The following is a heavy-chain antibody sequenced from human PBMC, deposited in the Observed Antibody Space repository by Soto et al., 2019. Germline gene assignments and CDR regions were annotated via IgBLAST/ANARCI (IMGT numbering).Heavy chain of an antibody. J-gene: IGHJ6*02. D-gene: IGHD1-26*01. CDR1: GFTLSSYG. V-gene: IGHV3-30*18. Sequence: GGSLRLSCAASGFTLSSYGMHWVRQAPGKGLEWVAVISYDGSNKYYADSVKGRFTISRDNSKNTLYLQMNSLRAEDTAVYYCAKDLRGLLRYYYYGMDVWGQGTTVTVSS. CDR3: AKDLRGLLRYYYYGMDV. CDR2: ISYDGSNK.